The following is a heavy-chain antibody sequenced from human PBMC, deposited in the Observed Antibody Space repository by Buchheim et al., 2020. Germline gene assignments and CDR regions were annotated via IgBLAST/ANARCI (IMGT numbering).Heavy chain of an antibody. CDR1: GFTFSSYW. CDR2: INQDGSAK. V-gene: IGHV3-7*03. J-gene: IGHJ6*02. D-gene: IGHD3-10*01. Sequence: EVQLVESGGGLVQPGGSLRLSCAASGFTFSSYWMNWVRQAPGKGLEWVASINQDGSAKYYLDSVKGRFTISRDNAKNSLYLQMNSLRAEDTAVYYCGGWGWFYYYYGMDVWGQGTT. CDR3: GGWGWFYYYYGMDV.